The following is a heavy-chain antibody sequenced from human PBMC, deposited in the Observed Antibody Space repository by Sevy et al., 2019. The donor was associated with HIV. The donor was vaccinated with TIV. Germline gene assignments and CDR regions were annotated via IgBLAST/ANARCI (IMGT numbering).Heavy chain of an antibody. Sequence: ASVKVSCKASGYTFTSYDINWVRQATGQGLEWMGWMNPNSGNTGYAQKFQGRVTITRNTSISKAYMELSSLRPEDTAVDYCVIDLEPKRAHDAFDIWGQGTMVTVSS. CDR3: VIDLEPKRAHDAFDI. CDR2: MNPNSGNT. J-gene: IGHJ3*02. D-gene: IGHD3-9*01. CDR1: GYTFTSYD. V-gene: IGHV1-8*03.